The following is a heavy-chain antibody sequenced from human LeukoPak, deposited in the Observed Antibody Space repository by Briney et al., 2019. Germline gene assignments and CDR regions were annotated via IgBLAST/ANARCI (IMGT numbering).Heavy chain of an antibody. CDR1: GGSISSYD. CDR3: AREMSHETSLGDAFDI. CDR2: IYYSGST. V-gene: IGHV4-59*01. Sequence: PSETLSLTCTVSGGSISSYDWSWIRQPPGKGLEWIWYIYYSGSTNYNPSLKSRVTISVDTSKSQFSLKLSSVTAADTAVYYCAREMSHETSLGDAFDIWGQGTMVTVSS. J-gene: IGHJ3*02. D-gene: IGHD3-3*02.